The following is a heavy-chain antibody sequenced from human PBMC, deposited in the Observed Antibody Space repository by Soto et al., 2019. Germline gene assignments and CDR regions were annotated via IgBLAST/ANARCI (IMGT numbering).Heavy chain of an antibody. CDR1: GFTFSSYG. J-gene: IGHJ4*02. CDR3: AKDRYPYYYDSSGYYARPYFDY. D-gene: IGHD3-22*01. V-gene: IGHV3-30*18. CDR2: ISYDGSNK. Sequence: GGSLRLSCAASGFTFSSYGMHWVRQAPGKGLEWVAVISYDGSNKYYADSVKGRFTISRDNSKNTLYLQMNSLRAEDTAVYYCAKDRYPYYYDSSGYYARPYFDYWGQGTLVTVSS.